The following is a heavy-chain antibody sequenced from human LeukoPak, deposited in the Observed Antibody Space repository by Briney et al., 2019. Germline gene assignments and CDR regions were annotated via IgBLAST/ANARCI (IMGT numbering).Heavy chain of an antibody. CDR1: GFTFSSYE. CDR3: ARGSDIVVVVAAISDYYFDY. Sequence: GGCLRLSCAASGFTFSSYEMNWVRQAPGKGLEWVSYISSSGSTIYYADSVKGRFTISRDNAKNSLYLQMNSLRAEDTAVYYCARGSDIVVVVAAISDYYFDYWGQGTLVTVSS. CDR2: ISSSGSTI. J-gene: IGHJ4*02. V-gene: IGHV3-48*03. D-gene: IGHD2-15*01.